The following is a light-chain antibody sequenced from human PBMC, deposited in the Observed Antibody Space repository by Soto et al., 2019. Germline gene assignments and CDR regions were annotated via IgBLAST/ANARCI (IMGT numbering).Light chain of an antibody. V-gene: IGKV3-15*01. CDR2: STS. CDR3: QQYSDWPLT. Sequence: ERGMTQSPATLSVSPGERATLSCRASQSVYNNLAWYQQNPGQAPRLLIYSTSTRATGIPARFSGSGSGTEFTLTISSLQSEDFAVYYCQQYSDWPLTFGGGTKVEIK. CDR1: QSVYNN. J-gene: IGKJ4*01.